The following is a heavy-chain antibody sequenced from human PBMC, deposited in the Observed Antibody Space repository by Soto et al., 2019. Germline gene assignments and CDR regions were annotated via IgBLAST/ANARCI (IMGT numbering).Heavy chain of an antibody. Sequence: ETLSLTCSIYSGSFSGYYWSWIRQPPGKGLEWIGEISQSGHTNYSPSLKSQVSISIDTSKKQFSLNLASVSAADTAVYYCARAPKVSGSSQTRPDFWGQGTLVTVSS. CDR2: ISQSGHT. D-gene: IGHD6-6*01. CDR3: ARAPKVSGSSQTRPDF. CDR1: SGSFSGYY. J-gene: IGHJ4*02. V-gene: IGHV4-34*01.